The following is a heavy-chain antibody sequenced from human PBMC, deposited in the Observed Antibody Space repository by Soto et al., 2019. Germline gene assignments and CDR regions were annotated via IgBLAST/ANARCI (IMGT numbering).Heavy chain of an antibody. CDR3: APHYYDSSGQPYYFDY. V-gene: IGHV4-61*01. J-gene: IGHJ4*02. CDR2: IYYSGST. CDR1: GGSVSSGSYY. Sequence: SETLSLTCTVSGGSVSSGSYYWSWIRQPPGKGLEWIGYIYYSGSTNYNPSLKSRVTISVDTSKNQFSLKLSSVTAADTAVYYCAPHYYDSSGQPYYFDYWGQGTLVTVSS. D-gene: IGHD3-22*01.